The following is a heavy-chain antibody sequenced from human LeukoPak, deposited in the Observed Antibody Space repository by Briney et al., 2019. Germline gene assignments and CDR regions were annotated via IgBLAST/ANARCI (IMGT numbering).Heavy chain of an antibody. CDR2: IYTSGGT. CDR3: ARRDGYYYYMDV. V-gene: IGHV4-61*05. CDR1: GGSITSSNYF. J-gene: IGHJ6*03. Sequence: SKTLSLTCTVSGGSITSSNYFWGWIRQSPGKGLEWIGYIYTSGGTNYNPSLKSRVTISVDTSQNQFSLKLNSVTAADTAVYYCARRDGYYYYMDVWGKGTTVIVSS.